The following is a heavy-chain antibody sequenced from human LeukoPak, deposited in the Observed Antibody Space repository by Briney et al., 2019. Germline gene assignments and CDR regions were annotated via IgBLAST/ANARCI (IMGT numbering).Heavy chain of an antibody. Sequence: SETLSLTCTVSGGSISSYYWSWIRQPPGKGLEWIGYIYYSGSTNYNPSLKSRVTISVDTSKNQFSLKLSSVTAADTAVYYCARVPYYDFWSGYPQHWYFDLWGRGTLVTVSS. J-gene: IGHJ2*01. CDR1: GGSISSYY. CDR2: IYYSGST. V-gene: IGHV4-59*01. D-gene: IGHD3-3*01. CDR3: ARVPYYDFWSGYPQHWYFDL.